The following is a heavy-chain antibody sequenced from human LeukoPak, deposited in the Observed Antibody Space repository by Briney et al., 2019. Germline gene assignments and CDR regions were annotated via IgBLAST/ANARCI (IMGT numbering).Heavy chain of an antibody. J-gene: IGHJ6*03. CDR3: ARSMTYYDFWSGPYYYYMDV. CDR1: GFTFSSYW. CDR2: INSDGSST. D-gene: IGHD3-3*01. V-gene: IGHV3-74*01. Sequence: PGGSLRLSCAAFGFTFSSYWMHWVRQAPGKGLVWVSRINSDGSSTSYADSVKGRFTISRDNAKNTLYLQMNSLRAEDTAVYYCARSMTYYDFWSGPYYYYMDVWGKGTTVTVSS.